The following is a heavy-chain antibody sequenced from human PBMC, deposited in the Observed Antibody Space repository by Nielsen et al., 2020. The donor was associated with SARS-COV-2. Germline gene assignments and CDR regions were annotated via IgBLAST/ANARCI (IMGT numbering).Heavy chain of an antibody. V-gene: IGHV4-31*03. D-gene: IGHD6-19*01. Sequence: SETLSLTCTVSGGSISSGGYYWSWIRQHPGKGLEWIGYIYYSGSTYYNPSLKSRVTISVDTSKNQFSLKLSSVTAADTAVYYCARAGWYSQWRDYYYYGMDVWGQGTTVTVSS. CDR2: IYYSGST. CDR3: ARAGWYSQWRDYYYYGMDV. CDR1: GGSISSGGYY. J-gene: IGHJ6*02.